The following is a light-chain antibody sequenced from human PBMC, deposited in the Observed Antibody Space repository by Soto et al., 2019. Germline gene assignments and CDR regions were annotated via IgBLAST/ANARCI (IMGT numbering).Light chain of an antibody. Sequence: QSVLTQPASVSGSPGQSITISCTGTSSDVGFYNHVSWYQQHPGKAPKLMISDVTNRPSGVSDRFSGSKSGNTASLTISGLQTEDEADYYCMSYTTGIIYVFGSGTKVTVL. CDR3: MSYTTGIIYV. V-gene: IGLV2-14*01. J-gene: IGLJ1*01. CDR1: SSDVGFYNH. CDR2: DVT.